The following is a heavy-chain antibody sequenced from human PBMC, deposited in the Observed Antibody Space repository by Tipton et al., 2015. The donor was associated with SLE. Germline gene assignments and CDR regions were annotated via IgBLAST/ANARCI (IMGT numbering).Heavy chain of an antibody. J-gene: IGHJ4*02. Sequence: TLSLTCAVSGGSISSSNWWSWVRQPPGKGLEWIGEIYHSGSTNYNPSLKSRVTISVDTSKNQFSLKLSSVTAADTAVYYCARGQEGSGCLDYWGQGTLVTVSS. CDR1: GGSISSSNW. V-gene: IGHV4-4*02. D-gene: IGHD1-26*01. CDR2: IYHSGST. CDR3: ARGQEGSGCLDY.